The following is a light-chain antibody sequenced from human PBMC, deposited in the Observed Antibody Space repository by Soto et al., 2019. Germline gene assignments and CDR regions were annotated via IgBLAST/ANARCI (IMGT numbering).Light chain of an antibody. CDR1: QGVTTN. CDR3: QQYGSSGT. J-gene: IGKJ1*01. Sequence: EIVMTQSPDTLSVSPGERATLTCRAGQGVTTNFAWYQQKSGQSPRLLIYDVSIRATGVPARFSATGSETDFTLTISSLQSEDFAVYYCQQYGSSGTFGQGTKVDIK. V-gene: IGKV3-15*01. CDR2: DVS.